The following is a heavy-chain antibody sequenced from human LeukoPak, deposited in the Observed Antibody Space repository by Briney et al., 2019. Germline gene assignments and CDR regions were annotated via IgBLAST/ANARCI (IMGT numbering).Heavy chain of an antibody. CDR2: INGNGRST. J-gene: IGHJ4*02. Sequence: GGSLRLSCAASGFGFADYDMSWVRQAPGKGLEWISGINGNGRSTGYADSVKGRFTISRDNAKNSLYLQMNSLRAEDTAVYYCARSRIAAARTPFDYWGQGTLVTVSS. CDR3: ARSRIAAARTPFDY. CDR1: GFGFADYD. V-gene: IGHV3-20*04. D-gene: IGHD6-13*01.